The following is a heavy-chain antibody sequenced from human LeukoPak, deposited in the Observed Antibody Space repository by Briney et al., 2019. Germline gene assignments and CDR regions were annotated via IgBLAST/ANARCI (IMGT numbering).Heavy chain of an antibody. CDR1: GGSFSGYY. CDR2: INHSGST. Sequence: SETLSLTCAVYGGSFSGYYWSWIRQPPGKGLEWIGEINHSGSTNYNPSLKSRVTISVDTSKNQFSLKLSSVTAADTAVYYCARVILIRFLEWLPKYYFDYWGQGTLVTVSS. J-gene: IGHJ4*02. D-gene: IGHD3-3*01. V-gene: IGHV4-34*01. CDR3: ARVILIRFLEWLPKYYFDY.